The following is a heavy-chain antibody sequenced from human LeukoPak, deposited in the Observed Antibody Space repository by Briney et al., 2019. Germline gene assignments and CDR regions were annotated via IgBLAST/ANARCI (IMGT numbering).Heavy chain of an antibody. V-gene: IGHV4-31*03. CDR2: IYYSGTT. J-gene: IGHJ4*02. CDR3: ARENTVTFDY. Sequence: SETLSLTCTVSGVSISSGGYYWSWLRQHPGKGLELIGYIYYSGTTYYNPSLKSRITISVDTSKNQFSLRLSSVTAADTAVYYCARENTVTFDYWGQGTLVTVSS. CDR1: GVSISSGGYY. D-gene: IGHD4-11*01.